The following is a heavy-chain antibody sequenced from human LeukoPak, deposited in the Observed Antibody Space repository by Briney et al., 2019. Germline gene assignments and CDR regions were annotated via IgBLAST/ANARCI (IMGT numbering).Heavy chain of an antibody. J-gene: IGHJ4*02. D-gene: IGHD6-19*01. CDR1: GFTFSSNV. CDR2: IPSSGGST. Sequence: GGSLRLSCVAAGFTFSSNVMIWLRHAPGKGLEWVSSIPSSGGSTYYADSVKGRFAISTDNSKNSLYLQMNSLRAEDTAVYYCAKESSGGWYFDYWGEGTLVTVSS. V-gene: IGHV3-23*01. CDR3: AKESSGGWYFDY.